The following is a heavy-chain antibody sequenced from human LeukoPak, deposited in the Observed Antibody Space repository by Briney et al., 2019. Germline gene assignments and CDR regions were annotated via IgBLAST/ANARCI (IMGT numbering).Heavy chain of an antibody. J-gene: IGHJ4*02. V-gene: IGHV5-51*01. CDR1: GYSFTNYW. CDR3: VTQQRWSYHFDY. Sequence: PGKPLKSSCQISGYSFTNYWIGGVRHLPRQGREWDGIIFPGDAASHYSPSFRGQVTRSVDQSNTTADLQCDSRKPSDSAMYYCVTQQRWSYHFDYWGRGSLITVSS. D-gene: IGHD1-26*01. CDR2: IFPGDAAS.